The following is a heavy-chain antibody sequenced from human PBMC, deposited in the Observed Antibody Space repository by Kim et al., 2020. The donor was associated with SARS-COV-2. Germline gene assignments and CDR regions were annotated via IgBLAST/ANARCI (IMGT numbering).Heavy chain of an antibody. CDR3: ARDQLEPTFGHYYYYGMDV. CDR1: GFTFSSYA. Sequence: GGSLRLSCAASGFTFSSYAMHWVRQAPGKGLESVSAISSNGGSTYYANSVKGRFTISRDNSKNTLYLQMGSLRAEDMAVYYCARDQLEPTFGHYYYYGMDVWGQGTTVTVSS. V-gene: IGHV3-64*01. CDR2: ISSNGGST. J-gene: IGHJ6*02. D-gene: IGHD1-1*01.